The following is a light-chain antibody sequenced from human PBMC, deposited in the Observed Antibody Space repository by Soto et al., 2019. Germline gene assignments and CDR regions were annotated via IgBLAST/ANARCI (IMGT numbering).Light chain of an antibody. CDR3: QQRTT. CDR2: DAS. CDR1: RSVSSY. V-gene: IGKV3-11*01. Sequence: EIVLTQSPATLSLSPGERATLSCRASRSVSSYLAWYQQKPGQAPRLLIYDASNRATGIPARFSGSGSGTDFTLTISSLEPEDFAVYYCQQRTTFGQGTKVDIK. J-gene: IGKJ1*01.